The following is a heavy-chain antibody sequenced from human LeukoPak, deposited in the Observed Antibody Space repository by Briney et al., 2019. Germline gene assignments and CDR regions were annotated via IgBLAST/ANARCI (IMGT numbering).Heavy chain of an antibody. CDR1: GFTFSGYA. CDR3: AKRRGEVPTASLDY. Sequence: PGGSLRLSCAASGFTFSGYAMSWVRQAPGKGLEWVSGISGSGGSPSYADSVKGRFTISRDNSKNTLYLQMNSLRAEDTATYYCAKRRGEVPTASLDYWGQGTLVTVSS. J-gene: IGHJ4*02. D-gene: IGHD2-2*01. V-gene: IGHV3-23*01. CDR2: ISGSGGSP.